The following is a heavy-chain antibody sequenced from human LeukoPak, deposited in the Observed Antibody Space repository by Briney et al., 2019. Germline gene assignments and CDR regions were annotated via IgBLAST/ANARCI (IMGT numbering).Heavy chain of an antibody. CDR2: ILSDGSNK. D-gene: IGHD2-2*01. V-gene: IGHV3-30*18. Sequence: GRSLRLSCAASGFTFNTYGMHWVRQAPGKGLEWVAVILSDGSNKYYADSVKGRFTISRDNSKNTLYLQMNSLRAEDTAVYYCAKDSRDGYAHNFDYWGQGTLVTVSS. CDR3: AKDSRDGYAHNFDY. CDR1: GFTFNTYG. J-gene: IGHJ4*01.